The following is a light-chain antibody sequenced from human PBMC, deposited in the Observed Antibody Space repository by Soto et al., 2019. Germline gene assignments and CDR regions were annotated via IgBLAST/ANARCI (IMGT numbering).Light chain of an antibody. CDR2: NTN. CDR1: SSNIGSNA. CDR3: STWDDTPRDVV. V-gene: IGLV1-44*01. Sequence: QSALTQPPSASGTPGQRVTISCSGSSSNIGSNAVNWYQHLPPTAPKLLIYNTNQRPSGAPDRFSGSKSASSASLAISGLESEDEADYYCSTWDDTPRDVVFGGGTKLTVL. J-gene: IGLJ2*01.